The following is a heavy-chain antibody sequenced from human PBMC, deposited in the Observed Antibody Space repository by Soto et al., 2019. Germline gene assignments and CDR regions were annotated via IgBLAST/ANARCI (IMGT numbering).Heavy chain of an antibody. D-gene: IGHD3-22*01. CDR2: ISGSGSTI. V-gene: IGHV3-23*01. CDR3: AKVFYYYDSSGYYYFDY. J-gene: IGHJ4*02. Sequence: LRVSCAASGFTFSSYAVSWVRQAPGKGPEWISSISGSGSTIYYADSVKGRFTISRDNSKNTLYLQMSSLRAEDTAVYYCAKVFYYYDSSGYYYFDYWGQGTLVTVSS. CDR1: GFTFSSYA.